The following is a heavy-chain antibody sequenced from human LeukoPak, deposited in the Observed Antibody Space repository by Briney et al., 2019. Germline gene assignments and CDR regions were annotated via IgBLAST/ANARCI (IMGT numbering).Heavy chain of an antibody. CDR3: ARDLSVGAKPDLGFDY. V-gene: IGHV3-21*01. Sequence: GGSLRFSCAASGFTFSSYSMNWVRQAPGKGLEWVSSISSSSSYIYYADSVEGRFTISRDNAKNSLYLQMNSLRAEDTAIYYCARDLSVGAKPDLGFDYWGQGTLVTVSS. CDR2: ISSSSSYI. CDR1: GFTFSSYS. J-gene: IGHJ4*02. D-gene: IGHD1-26*01.